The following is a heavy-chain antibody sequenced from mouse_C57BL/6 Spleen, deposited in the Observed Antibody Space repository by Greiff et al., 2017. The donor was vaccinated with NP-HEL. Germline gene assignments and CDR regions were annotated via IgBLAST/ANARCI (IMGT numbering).Heavy chain of an antibody. V-gene: IGHV14-2*01. CDR1: GFNIKDYY. Sequence: VQLQQSGAELVKPGASVKLSCTASGFNIKDYYMHWVKQRTEQGLEWIGRIDPEDGQTKYAQKFQGKATITADTSSNTAYLHLSSLTSEDTAVYYCASSSTVVAEDAMDYWGQGTSVTVSS. CDR2: IDPEDGQT. J-gene: IGHJ4*01. CDR3: ASSSTVVAEDAMDY. D-gene: IGHD1-1*01.